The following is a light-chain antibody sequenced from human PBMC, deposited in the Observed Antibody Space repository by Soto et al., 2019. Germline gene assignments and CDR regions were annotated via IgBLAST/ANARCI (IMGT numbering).Light chain of an antibody. CDR3: QQYFSTPRT. CDR1: QSVLYSSNNKNY. V-gene: IGKV4-1*01. CDR2: WAS. Sequence: DIVMTQSPDSLAVSLGERATINCKTSQSVLYSSNNKNYLTWYQQKPGQPPKLLISWASTRESGVPDRFSGSGSGTEFTLNISSLQAEDVAIYYCQQYFSTPRTFGQGTMLEIK. J-gene: IGKJ2*01.